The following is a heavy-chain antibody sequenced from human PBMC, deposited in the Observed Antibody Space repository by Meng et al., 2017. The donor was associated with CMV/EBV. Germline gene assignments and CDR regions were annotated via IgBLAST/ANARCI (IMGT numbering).Heavy chain of an antibody. D-gene: IGHD4-17*01. Sequence: GGSLRLPCAASRFTVSRYYMSWVRQAPGKGLEWVSVIYIGGSTYYADSVKDRFTISRENSKNTLYLQMNSLRAEETAVYYCERDGPYGDPLQYWGQGTLVTVSS. CDR3: ERDGPYGDPLQY. V-gene: IGHV3-66*02. CDR1: RFTVSRYY. J-gene: IGHJ4*02. CDR2: IYIGGST.